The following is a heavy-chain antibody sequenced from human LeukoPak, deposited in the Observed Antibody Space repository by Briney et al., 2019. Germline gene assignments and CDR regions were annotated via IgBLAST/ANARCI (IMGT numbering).Heavy chain of an antibody. J-gene: IGHJ3*02. Sequence: GSLRLSCAASGFTFSDYYMSWIRQAPGKGLEWVSYISSSGSTIYYADSVKGRFTISRDNAKNSLYLQMNSLRAEDTAVYYCARDWAGYCSSTSCSGGYAFDIWGQGTMVTVSS. CDR1: GFTFSDYY. D-gene: IGHD2-2*01. CDR2: ISSSGSTI. V-gene: IGHV3-11*04. CDR3: ARDWAGYCSSTSCSGGYAFDI.